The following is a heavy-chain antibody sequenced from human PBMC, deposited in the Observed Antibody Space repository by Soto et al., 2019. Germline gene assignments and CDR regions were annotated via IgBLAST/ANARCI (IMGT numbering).Heavy chain of an antibody. CDR1: GFTFSDYY. V-gene: IGHV3-11*01. CDR3: ARDGRRYGYCSGGSCYTDAFDI. J-gene: IGHJ3*02. D-gene: IGHD2-15*01. Sequence: QVQLVESGGGLVKPGGSLRLSCAASGFTFSDYYMSWIRQAPGKGLEWVAYISSSGSTIYYADSVKGRFTISRDNAKSSLYLQMNSLRAEDTAVYYCARDGRRYGYCSGGSCYTDAFDIWGQGTMVTVSS. CDR2: ISSSGSTI.